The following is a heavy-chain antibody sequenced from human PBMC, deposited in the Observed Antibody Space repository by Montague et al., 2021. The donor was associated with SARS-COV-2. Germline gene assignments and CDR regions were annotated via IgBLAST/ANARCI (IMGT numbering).Heavy chain of an antibody. D-gene: IGHD6-13*01. CDR2: IFHSGTI. Sequence: SETLSLTCRVSGDSISTSTWWTWVRHTPGKGLEWIGEIFHSGTINYDPXXKSLVSISVDKSNNQFSLRLSSLIAAGTAVYYCATLSRRTAAGTRDYFGLDVWGQGTTVVVSS. J-gene: IGHJ6*02. CDR3: ATLSRRTAAGTRDYFGLDV. CDR1: GDSISTSTW. V-gene: IGHV4-4*02.